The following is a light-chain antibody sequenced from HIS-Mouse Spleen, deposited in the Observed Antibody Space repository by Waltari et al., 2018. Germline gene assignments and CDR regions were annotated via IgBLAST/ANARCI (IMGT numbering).Light chain of an antibody. V-gene: IGLV2-11*01. CDR3: CSYAGSYTLV. Sequence: QHPGKAPKLRIYDVSKRPSGVPDRFSGSKSGNTASLTISGLQAEDEADYYCCSYAGSYTLVFGGGTKLTVL. J-gene: IGLJ2*01. CDR2: DVS.